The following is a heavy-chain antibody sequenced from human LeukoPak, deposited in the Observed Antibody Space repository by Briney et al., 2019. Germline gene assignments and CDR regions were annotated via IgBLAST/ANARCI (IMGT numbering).Heavy chain of an antibody. CDR2: ISSSSSTI. V-gene: IGHV3-48*01. J-gene: IGHJ4*02. CDR1: GFTFSSYS. D-gene: IGHD2-2*01. Sequence: PGGSLRLCCAASGFTFSSYSMNWVRQAPGKGLEWVSYISSSSSTIYYADSVKGRFTISRDNAKNSLYLQMNSLRAEDTAVYYCAREICSSTSCFHGFDYWGQGTLVTVSS. CDR3: AREICSSTSCFHGFDY.